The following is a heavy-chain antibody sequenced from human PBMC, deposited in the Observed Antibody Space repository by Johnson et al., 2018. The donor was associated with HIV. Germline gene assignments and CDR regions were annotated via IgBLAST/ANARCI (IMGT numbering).Heavy chain of an antibody. V-gene: IGHV3-30*04. Sequence: QVQLVESGGGVVQPGRSLRLSCAASGFTFSSYAMHWVRQAPGKGLEWVAVISYDGSNKYYADSVKGRFTISRDNSKNTLYLQMNSLRAEDTALYYCATLAIDYYDSSGYYYDDAFDIWGQGTMVTVSS. CDR1: GFTFSSYA. D-gene: IGHD3-22*01. CDR3: ATLAIDYYDSSGYYYDDAFDI. CDR2: ISYDGSNK. J-gene: IGHJ3*02.